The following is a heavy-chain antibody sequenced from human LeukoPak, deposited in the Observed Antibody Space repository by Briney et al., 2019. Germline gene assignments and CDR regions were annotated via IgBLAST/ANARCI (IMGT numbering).Heavy chain of an antibody. CDR3: AREKSTGCSGGSCYLDY. V-gene: IGHV3-66*02. J-gene: IGHJ4*02. CDR2: IYSGGST. Sequence: GGSLRLSCAASGFTVSSNYMSWVRQAPGKGLEWVSVIYSGGSTYYADSVKGRFTISRDNSKNTLNLQMNSLRAEDTAVYYCAREKSTGCSGGSCYLDYWGQGTLVTVSS. CDR1: GFTVSSNY. D-gene: IGHD2-15*01.